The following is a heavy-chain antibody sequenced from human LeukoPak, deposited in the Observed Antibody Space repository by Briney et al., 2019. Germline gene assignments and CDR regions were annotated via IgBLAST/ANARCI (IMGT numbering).Heavy chain of an antibody. D-gene: IGHD2-21*02. V-gene: IGHV3-23*03. J-gene: IGHJ5*02. Sequence: QPGGSLRLSCAASGFTFSNFDMAWVRQAPGRGLDWVSCVYAGGCTTNYTDSVKGRFTISRDNSKNTLYLQMNSLRVEDTAVYYCAKYLTFGDGKWEFHAWGQGTLVTVFS. CDR2: VYAGGCTT. CDR3: AKYLTFGDGKWEFHA. CDR1: GFTFSNFD.